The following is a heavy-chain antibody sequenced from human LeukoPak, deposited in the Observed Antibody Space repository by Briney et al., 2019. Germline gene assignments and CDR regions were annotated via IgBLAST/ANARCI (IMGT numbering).Heavy chain of an antibody. CDR3: ARSRVVDAAFFDY. J-gene: IGHJ4*02. CDR2: ISSSGHSI. Sequence: GGSLGLSCVASGFTFSDYYMSWTRQAPGKGLEWVSYISSSGHSIYYADSVKGRFTISRDNVKNALYLQMNSLRAEDTAVYYCARSRVVDAAFFDYRGQGTLATVSS. CDR1: GFTFSDYY. D-gene: IGHD2-15*01. V-gene: IGHV3-11*01.